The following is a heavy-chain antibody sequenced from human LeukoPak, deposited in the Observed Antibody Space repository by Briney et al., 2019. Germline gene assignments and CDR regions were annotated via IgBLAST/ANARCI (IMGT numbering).Heavy chain of an antibody. CDR2: IYYSGST. CDR3: ARAATGPLPNYYYYYGMDV. D-gene: IGHD1-1*01. V-gene: IGHV4-59*01. CDR1: GGSISSYY. Sequence: PSETLSLTCTVSGGSISSYYWSWIRQPPGKGLEWIGYIYYSGSTNYNPSPKSRVTISVDTSKNQFSLKLSSVTAADTAVYYCARAATGPLPNYYYYYGMDVWGQGTTVTVSS. J-gene: IGHJ6*02.